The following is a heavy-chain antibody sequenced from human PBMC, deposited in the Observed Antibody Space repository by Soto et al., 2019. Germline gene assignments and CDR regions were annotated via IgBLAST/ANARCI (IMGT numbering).Heavy chain of an antibody. CDR3: ARVAVAARPRWYNWFDP. CDR1: GYTFTDYD. Sequence: QEQLVQSGAEVKKPGASVKVSCKTSGYTFTDYDINWVRQATGQGLEWIGWMNPNSGETGYAQKFQGSVTMTGSASLSTAYLELRSLRSEDTAVYYCARVAVAARPRWYNWFDPWGQGTLVTVSS. V-gene: IGHV1-8*01. D-gene: IGHD2-15*01. J-gene: IGHJ5*02. CDR2: MNPNSGET.